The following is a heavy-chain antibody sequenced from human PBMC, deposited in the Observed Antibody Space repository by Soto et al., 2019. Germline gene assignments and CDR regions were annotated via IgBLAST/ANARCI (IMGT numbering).Heavy chain of an antibody. D-gene: IGHD2-21*01. CDR2: INWDNNE. CDR1: GFSLSTLGTC. V-gene: IGHV2-70*01. Sequence: SGPTLVNPTQTLTLTFTFSGFSLSTLGTCVTWIRQPPGKALEWLALINWDNNEYYTTSLKTRLTISRDTSKNQGVLTMTNVDPVDTATYYCARIPHYSDSYYMDYWGQGTLVTVSS. CDR3: ARIPHYSDSYYMDY. J-gene: IGHJ4*02.